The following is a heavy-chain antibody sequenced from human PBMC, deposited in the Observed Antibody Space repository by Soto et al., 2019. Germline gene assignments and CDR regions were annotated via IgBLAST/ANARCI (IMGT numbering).Heavy chain of an antibody. CDR1: GYSFSTYW. Sequence: GESLKISCKASGYSFSTYWIAWVRQRPGKGLDWMGIIYPGDSDTRYSPSFQGQVTISVDNSIDTAYLEWTTLRASDSAMYYCARHSLATQPGDYWGQGTRVTVSS. CDR2: IYPGDSDT. J-gene: IGHJ4*02. CDR3: ARHSLATQPGDY. D-gene: IGHD5-12*01. V-gene: IGHV5-51*01.